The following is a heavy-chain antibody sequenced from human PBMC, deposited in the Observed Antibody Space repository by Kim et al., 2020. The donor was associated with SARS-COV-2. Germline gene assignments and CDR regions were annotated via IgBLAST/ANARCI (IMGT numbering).Heavy chain of an antibody. CDR1: GGSISSGDYY. V-gene: IGHV4-30-4*01. J-gene: IGHJ4*02. D-gene: IGHD2-21*02. Sequence: SETLSLTCTVSGGSISSGDYYWSWIRQPPGKGLEWIGYIYYTGSSHYNPSLNSRVTISIDTSKNQFSLTLSSVTAADTAVYYCARGPPIGGGDCYSHWGQGTLVTVSS. CDR2: IYYTGSS. CDR3: ARGPPIGGGDCYSH.